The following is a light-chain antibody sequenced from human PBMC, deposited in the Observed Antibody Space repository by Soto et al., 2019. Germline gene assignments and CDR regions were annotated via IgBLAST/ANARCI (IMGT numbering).Light chain of an antibody. Sequence: EIVLTQSPGTLSLSPGERATLSCRASQSVSSGYLAWYQQKPGQAPRLLIYGASSRATGIPDRFSGSGSGTDFTLTISRLEPEDFAVYYCQQYGSSPFTFGPGTKVEIK. J-gene: IGKJ3*01. CDR1: QSVSSGY. CDR3: QQYGSSPFT. V-gene: IGKV3-20*01. CDR2: GAS.